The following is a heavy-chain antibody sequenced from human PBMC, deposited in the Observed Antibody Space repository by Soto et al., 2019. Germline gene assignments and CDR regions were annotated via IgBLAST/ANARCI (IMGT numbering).Heavy chain of an antibody. CDR1: GFTSTRYS. V-gene: IGHV1-46*01. Sequence: QVQLVQSGAEVMKPGASVKVSCKASGFTSTRYSVHWVRQVPGQGPEWMGRINPNNGGTNYAQEFQGRVTMTRDTSPTTVYMDLSSLRSEDTAVYYCASRVSADFDVWGQGTTVTVS. CDR2: INPNNGGT. CDR3: ASRVSADFDV. J-gene: IGHJ6*02. D-gene: IGHD3-16*01.